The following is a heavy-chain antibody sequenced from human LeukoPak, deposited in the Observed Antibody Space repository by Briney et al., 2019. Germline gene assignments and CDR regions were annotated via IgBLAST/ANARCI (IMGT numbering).Heavy chain of an antibody. CDR3: AKDIWGNLHYFDY. D-gene: IGHD4-23*01. CDR2: ISWNSGSI. J-gene: IGHJ4*02. CDR1: GFTFDDYA. V-gene: IGHV3-9*01. Sequence: GGSLRLSCAASGFTFDDYAMHWVRQAPGKGLEWVSGISWNSGSIGYADSVKGRFTISRDNAKNSLYLQMNSLRAEDTALYYCAKDIWGNLHYFDYWGQGTLVTASS.